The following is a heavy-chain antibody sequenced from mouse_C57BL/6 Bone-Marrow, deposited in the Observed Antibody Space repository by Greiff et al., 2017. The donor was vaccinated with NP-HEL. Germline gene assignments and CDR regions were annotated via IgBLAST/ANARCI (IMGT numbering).Heavy chain of an antibody. D-gene: IGHD1-1*01. Sequence: VQLVESGAELVRPGASVKLSCTASGFNIKDDYMHWVKQRPEQGLEWIGWIDPENGDTEYASKFQGKATITADTSSNTAYLQLSSLTSEDTAVYYCTTLGLDYYGSSYGFAYWGQGTLVTVSA. CDR3: TTLGLDYYGSSYGFAY. CDR2: IDPENGDT. J-gene: IGHJ3*01. V-gene: IGHV14-4*01. CDR1: GFNIKDDY.